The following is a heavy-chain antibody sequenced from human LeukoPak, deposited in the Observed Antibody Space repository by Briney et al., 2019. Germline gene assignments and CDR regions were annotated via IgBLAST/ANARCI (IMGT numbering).Heavy chain of an antibody. CDR3: ARARNYYDSSGYSLNWFDP. V-gene: IGHV4-30-2*01. Sequence: PSQTLSLTCAVSGGSISSGGYSWSWIRRPPGKGLEWIGYIYHSGSTYYNPSLKSRVTISVDRSKNQFSLKLSSVTAADTAVYYCARARNYYDSSGYSLNWFDPWGQGTLVTVSS. D-gene: IGHD3-22*01. J-gene: IGHJ5*02. CDR1: GGSISSGGYS. CDR2: IYHSGST.